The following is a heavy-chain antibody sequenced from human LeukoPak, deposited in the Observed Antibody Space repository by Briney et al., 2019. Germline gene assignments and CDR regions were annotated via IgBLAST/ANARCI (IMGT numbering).Heavy chain of an antibody. CDR3: ASRGSGWYYFDY. CDR1: GGTFSSYA. Sequence: SVKVSCKASGGTFSSYAISWVRQAPGQGLEWMGGIIPIFGTANYAQKFQGRVTITADKSTSTAYMELSSLRPEDTAVYYCASRGSGWYYFDYWGQGTLVTVSS. CDR2: IIPIFGTA. V-gene: IGHV1-69*06. D-gene: IGHD6-19*01. J-gene: IGHJ4*02.